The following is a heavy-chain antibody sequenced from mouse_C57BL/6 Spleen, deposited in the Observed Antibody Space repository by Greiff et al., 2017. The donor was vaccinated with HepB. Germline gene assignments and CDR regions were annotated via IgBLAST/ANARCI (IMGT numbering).Heavy chain of an antibody. J-gene: IGHJ4*01. V-gene: IGHV5-17*01. CDR2: ISSGSSTI. CDR1: GFTFSDYG. CDR3: AGAYYSNYGAMDY. Sequence: EVQRVESGGGLVKPGGSLKLSCAASGFTFSDYGMHWVRQAPEKGLEWVAYISSGSSTIYYADTVKGRFTISRDNAKNTLFLQMTSLRSEDTAMYYCAGAYYSNYGAMDYWGQGTSVTVSS. D-gene: IGHD2-5*01.